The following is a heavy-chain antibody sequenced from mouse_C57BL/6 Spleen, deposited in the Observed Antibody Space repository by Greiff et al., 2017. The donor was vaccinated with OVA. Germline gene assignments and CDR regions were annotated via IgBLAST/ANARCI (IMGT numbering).Heavy chain of an antibody. V-gene: IGHV1-82*01. CDR1: GYAFSSSW. CDR3: ARYSPLYYFDY. Sequence: QVQLQQSGPELVKPGASVKISCKASGYAFSSSWMNWVKQRPGKGLEWIGRIYPGDGDTNYNGKFKGKATLTADKSSSTAYMQLSSLTSEDSAVYFCARYSPLYYFDYWGQGTTLTVSS. D-gene: IGHD2-12*01. CDR2: IYPGDGDT. J-gene: IGHJ2*01.